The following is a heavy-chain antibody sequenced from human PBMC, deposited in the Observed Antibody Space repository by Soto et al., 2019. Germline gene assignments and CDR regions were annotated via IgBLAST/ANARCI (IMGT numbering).Heavy chain of an antibody. J-gene: IGHJ5*02. CDR1: GYTFTSYG. V-gene: IGHV1-18*04. CDR2: ISAYNGNT. CDR3: ARGRYCTNGVCYTPDP. Sequence: ASVKVSCKASGYTFTSYGISCVRQAPGQGLEWMGWISAYNGNTNYAQKLQGRVTMTTDTSTSTAYMEPRSLRSDDTAVYYCARGRYCTNGVCYTPDPWGQGTLVTVSS. D-gene: IGHD2-8*01.